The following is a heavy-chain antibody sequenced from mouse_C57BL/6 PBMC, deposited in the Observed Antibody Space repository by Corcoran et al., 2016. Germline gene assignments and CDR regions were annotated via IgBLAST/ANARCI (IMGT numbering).Heavy chain of an antibody. V-gene: IGHV1-80*01. D-gene: IGHD2-3*01. J-gene: IGHJ1*03. CDR3: ARSGGYYVGWYFDV. Sequence: QVQLQQTGAELVKPGASVKISCKASGYAFSSCWMNWVKQRPGKGLEWIGQIYPGDGDTNYNGEFKGKATLTADKSSSTAYMQLSSLTSEDSAVYVCARSGGYYVGWYFDVWGTGTTVTVSS. CDR2: IYPGDGDT. CDR1: GYAFSSCW.